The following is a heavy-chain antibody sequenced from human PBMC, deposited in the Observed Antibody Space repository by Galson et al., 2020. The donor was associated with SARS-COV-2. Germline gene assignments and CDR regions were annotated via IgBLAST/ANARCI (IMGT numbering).Heavy chain of an antibody. CDR2: AGSVGDT. D-gene: IGHD1-26*01. V-gene: IGHV3-13*01. J-gene: IGHJ3*02. CDR1: GFTFSDYD. CDR3: TRGQVGNAFYI. Sequence: GGSLRLSCAASGFTFSDYDMHWVRQASGKSLEWVSLAGSVGDTYYLGSVKGRFIISRDNAKSSLYLQMNSLTAGDTAIYYCTRGQVGNAFYIWGQGTLVTVSS.